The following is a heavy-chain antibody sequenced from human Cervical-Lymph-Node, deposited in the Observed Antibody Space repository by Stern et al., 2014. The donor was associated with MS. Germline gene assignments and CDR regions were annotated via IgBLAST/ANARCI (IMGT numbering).Heavy chain of an antibody. V-gene: IGHV1-3*01. CDR3: AYSPLWFGGIEY. D-gene: IGHD3-10*01. CDR1: GYTFTSYA. CDR2: INAGNGNT. Sequence: QVQLVQSGAEVKKPGASVKVSCKASGYTFTSYAMHWVRQAPGQRLEWMGWINAGNGNTKYSQKFQGRVTITRDTSASTAYMELSSLRSEDTAVYYCAYSPLWFGGIEYWGQGTLVTVSS. J-gene: IGHJ4*02.